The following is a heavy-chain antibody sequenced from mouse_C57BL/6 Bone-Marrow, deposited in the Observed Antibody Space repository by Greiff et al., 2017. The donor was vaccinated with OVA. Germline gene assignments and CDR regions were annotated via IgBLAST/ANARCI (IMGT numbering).Heavy chain of an antibody. D-gene: IGHD5-1*01. CDR3: ARAPYLS. CDR1: GYSITSGYY. V-gene: IGHV3-6*01. CDR2: ISYDGSN. Sequence: VQLQQSGPGLVKPSQSLSLTCSVTGYSITSGYYWNWIRQFPGNKLEWMGYISYDGSNNYNPSLKNRISITRDTSKNQFFLKLNSVTTEDTATYYCARAPYLSWGQGTLVTVSA. J-gene: IGHJ3*01.